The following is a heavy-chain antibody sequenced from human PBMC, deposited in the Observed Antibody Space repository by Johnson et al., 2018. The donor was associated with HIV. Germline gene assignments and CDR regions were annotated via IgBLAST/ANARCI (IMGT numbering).Heavy chain of an antibody. Sequence: VQLVESGGGVVQPGTSLRLACAASGFTFSSFAMHWVRQAPGKGLEWVSGINWNGGSTGYADSVKGRFTISRDNAKNSLYLQMNSLRDDDTAMYYCARVWYVYGAGSFIDVFDIWGQGTVVTVSS. CDR1: GFTFSSFA. V-gene: IGHV3-20*04. CDR3: ARVWYVYGAGSFIDVFDI. D-gene: IGHD3-10*01. J-gene: IGHJ3*02. CDR2: INWNGGST.